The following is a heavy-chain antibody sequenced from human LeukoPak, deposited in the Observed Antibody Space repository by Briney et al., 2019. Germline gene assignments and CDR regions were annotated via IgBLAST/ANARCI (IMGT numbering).Heavy chain of an antibody. Sequence: SETLSLTCTVSGGSISSSSYYWGWIRQPPGKGLEWIGSIYYSGSTYYNPSLKSRVTISVDTSKNQFSLKLSSVTAADTAVYYCARHQYYDSSGYYGGYYFDYWGKGTLVTVSS. CDR2: IYYSGST. CDR3: ARHQYYDSSGYYGGYYFDY. V-gene: IGHV4-39*01. D-gene: IGHD3-22*01. J-gene: IGHJ4*02. CDR1: GGSISSSSYY.